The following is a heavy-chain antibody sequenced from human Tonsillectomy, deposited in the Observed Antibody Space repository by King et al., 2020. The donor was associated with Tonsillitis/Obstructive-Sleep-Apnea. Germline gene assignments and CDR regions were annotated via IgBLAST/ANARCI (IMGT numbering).Heavy chain of an antibody. Sequence: VQLVESGAEVKKPGASVKVSCKASGFTFTSYYMHWVRQAPGHGLEWMGIINPIGGSTSYAQKVQGRGTMTRDTSTSTVYMELSSLTSEVTAVYYCARGLAVASNAFDIWGQGTMVTVSS. V-gene: IGHV1-46*01. CDR1: GFTFTSYY. CDR2: INPIGGST. J-gene: IGHJ3*02. D-gene: IGHD6-19*01. CDR3: ARGLAVASNAFDI.